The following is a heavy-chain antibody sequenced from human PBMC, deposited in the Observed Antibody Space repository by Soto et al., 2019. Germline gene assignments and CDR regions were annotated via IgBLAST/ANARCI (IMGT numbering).Heavy chain of an antibody. D-gene: IGHD2-21*02. Sequence: EVQLLESGGGLVQPGGSLRLSCAASGFTFGSYAMTWGRQAPGKGLEWVASITDSGDRTEYAFFVEGRFTISRDNSNNMLYLPMNTLRAGDTAFYYCANETSGDWGYMAVWGLGTTVPVSS. CDR1: GFTFGSYA. J-gene: IGHJ6*03. CDR2: ITDSGDRT. V-gene: IGHV3-23*01. CDR3: ANETSGDWGYMAV.